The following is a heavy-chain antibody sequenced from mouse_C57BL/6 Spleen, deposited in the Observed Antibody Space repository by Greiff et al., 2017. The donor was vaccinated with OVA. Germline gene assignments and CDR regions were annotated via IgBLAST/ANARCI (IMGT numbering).Heavy chain of an antibody. J-gene: IGHJ2*01. CDR3: TRAEDYFDY. V-gene: IGHV1-15*01. Sequence: QAQLQQSGAELVRPGASVTLSCKASGYTFTDYEMHWVKQTPVHGLEWIGAIDPETGGTAYNQKFKGKAILTADKSSSTAYMELRSLTSEDSAVYYCTRAEDYFDYWGQGTTLTVSS. CDR1: GYTFTDYE. CDR2: IDPETGGT.